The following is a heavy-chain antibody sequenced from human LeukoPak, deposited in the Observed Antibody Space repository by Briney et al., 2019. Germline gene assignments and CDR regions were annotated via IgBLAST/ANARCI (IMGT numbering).Heavy chain of an antibody. J-gene: IGHJ4*02. V-gene: IGHV4-59*08. Sequence: SETLSLTCAVYGGSFSGYYWSWIRQPPGKGLEWIGYIYYSGSTNYNPSLKSRVTISVDTSKNQFSLKLSSVTAADTAVYYCARHAPGYSSSWYVYYFDYWGQGTLVTVSS. CDR2: IYYSGST. CDR1: GGSFSGYY. CDR3: ARHAPGYSSSWYVYYFDY. D-gene: IGHD6-13*01.